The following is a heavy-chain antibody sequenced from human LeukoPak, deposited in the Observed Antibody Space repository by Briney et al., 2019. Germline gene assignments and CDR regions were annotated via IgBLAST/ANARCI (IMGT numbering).Heavy chain of an antibody. V-gene: IGHV3-23*01. J-gene: IGHJ4*02. CDR2: ISGSGGST. CDR1: GFTFSSYA. CDR3: AKDPTRMVIAAAGLDY. Sequence: LTGGSLRLSCAASGFTFSSYAMSWVRQAPGKGLEWVSAISGSGGSTYYADSVTGRFTISRDNSKNTLYLQMNSLRAEDTAVYYCAKDPTRMVIAAAGLDYWGQGTLVTVSS. D-gene: IGHD6-13*01.